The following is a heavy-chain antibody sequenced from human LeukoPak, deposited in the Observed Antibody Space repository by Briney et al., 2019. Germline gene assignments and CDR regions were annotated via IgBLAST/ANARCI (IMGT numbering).Heavy chain of an antibody. CDR2: ISSDGSNK. D-gene: IGHD3-3*01. V-gene: IGHV3-30*04. Sequence: GGSLRLSCAASRFTLSSYVMHWVRQAPGKGLECVAVISSDGSNKYYADSVKGRFTVSRDNSKNTLYLQMNSLRPEDTAVYYCARDLPTVVIFGAFDSWGQGTLVTVSP. J-gene: IGHJ4*02. CDR1: RFTLSSYV. CDR3: ARDLPTVVIFGAFDS.